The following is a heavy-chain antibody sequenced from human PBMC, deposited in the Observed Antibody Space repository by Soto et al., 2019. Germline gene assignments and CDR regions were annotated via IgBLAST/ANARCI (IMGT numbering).Heavy chain of an antibody. Sequence: SGPTLVNPTETLTLTCTVSGFSLTTGKVGVSWIRRPPGTRLQWVAHIFSHNETSYSTSLHGRLNISNHASVRQVLLRITNVDPVETPTYYCARVNVDSYRFYYAMDVWSQGAAFTVSS. CDR3: ARVNVDSYRFYYAMDV. V-gene: IGHV2-26*01. CDR2: IFSHNET. J-gene: IGHJ6*02. CDR1: GFSLTTGKVG. D-gene: IGHD4-17*01.